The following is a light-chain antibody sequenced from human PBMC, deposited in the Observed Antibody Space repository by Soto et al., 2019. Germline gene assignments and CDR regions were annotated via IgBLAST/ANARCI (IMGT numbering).Light chain of an antibody. CDR1: QSVSNNY. J-gene: IGKJ2*01. CDR2: GAS. Sequence: EIVLTQSPGTLSLSPGERATLSCGASQSVSNNYLAWYQHKPGQAPRLLIYGASTRATGIPDRFSGSGSGTDFALTISRLEPEDFAVYYCQQYGNTPRTFGKGTKLEIK. CDR3: QQYGNTPRT. V-gene: IGKV3-20*01.